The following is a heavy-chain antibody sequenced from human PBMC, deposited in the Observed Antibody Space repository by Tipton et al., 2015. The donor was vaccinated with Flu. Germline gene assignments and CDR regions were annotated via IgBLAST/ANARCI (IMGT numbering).Heavy chain of an antibody. D-gene: IGHD6-25*01. CDR3: ASLGEDSGIWY. V-gene: IGHV4-38-2*02. CDR2: IYHSGNT. Sequence: GLVKPSETLSLACSVSATSMTSSSFWGWIRQAPGKGLEWIGNIYHSGNTYYNPSLQSRVTISLDTSKGHFSLELTSVTAADTAVYYCASLGEDSGIWY. CDR1: ATSMTSSSF. J-gene: IGHJ2*01.